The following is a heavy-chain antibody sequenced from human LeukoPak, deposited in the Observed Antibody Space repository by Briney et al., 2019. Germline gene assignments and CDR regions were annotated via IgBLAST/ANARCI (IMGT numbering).Heavy chain of an antibody. V-gene: IGHV3-30*18. Sequence: PGRSLRLSCAASGFTFSSYGMHWVRQAPGKGLEWVAVISYDGSNKYYADSVKGRFTIPRDNSKNTLYLQMNSLRAEDTAVYYCAKVASIDSGDDYWGQGTLVTVSS. CDR3: AKVASIDSGDDY. CDR2: ISYDGSNK. J-gene: IGHJ4*02. CDR1: GFTFSSYG. D-gene: IGHD3-3*02.